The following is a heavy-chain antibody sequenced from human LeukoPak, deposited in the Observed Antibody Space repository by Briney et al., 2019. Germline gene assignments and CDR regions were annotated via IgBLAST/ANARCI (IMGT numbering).Heavy chain of an antibody. CDR1: GFTFSDYG. V-gene: IGHV3-30*02. D-gene: IGHD2-21*01. CDR2: VRNDGTYG. Sequence: GGSLRLSCAASGFTFSDYGMNWVRQAPGKGLQWVTFVRNDGTYGYYADSVKGRFTISRDNSGNTVYLQMNNLRAEDTAVYYCARWGMNSEFDFWGQGTLVTVSS. J-gene: IGHJ4*02. CDR3: ARWGMNSEFDF.